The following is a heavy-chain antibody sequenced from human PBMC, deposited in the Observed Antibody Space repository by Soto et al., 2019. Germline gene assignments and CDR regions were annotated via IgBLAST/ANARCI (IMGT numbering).Heavy chain of an antibody. Sequence: SVKVSCKASGGTFSSYAISCVRQAPGQGLEWMGGIIPIFGTANYAQKFQGRVTITADESTSTAYMELSSLRSEDTAVYYCARGSYYDILTGPAADYYYYGMDVWGQGTTVTVSS. J-gene: IGHJ6*02. CDR3: ARGSYYDILTGPAADYYYYGMDV. V-gene: IGHV1-69*13. CDR2: IIPIFGTA. CDR1: GGTFSSYA. D-gene: IGHD3-9*01.